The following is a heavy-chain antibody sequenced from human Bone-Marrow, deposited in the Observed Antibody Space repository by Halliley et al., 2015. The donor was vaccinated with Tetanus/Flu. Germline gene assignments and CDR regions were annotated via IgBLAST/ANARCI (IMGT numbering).Heavy chain of an antibody. CDR2: GSP. Sequence: GSPFYNPPLRSRISISVDTSKGQFSLRLSSVAAADTAVYYCARRGYDSSGFYRYHFDYWGQGILVTVSS. J-gene: IGHJ4*02. V-gene: IGHV4-31*02. CDR3: ARRGYDSSGFYRYHFDY. D-gene: IGHD3-22*01.